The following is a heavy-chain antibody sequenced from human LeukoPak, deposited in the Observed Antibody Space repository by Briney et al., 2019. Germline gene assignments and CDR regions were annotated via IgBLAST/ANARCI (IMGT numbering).Heavy chain of an antibody. CDR3: ARDGIQLWLKAADAFDI. D-gene: IGHD5-18*01. Sequence: ASVKVSCKASGYTFTSYGISWVRQAPGQGLEWMGWISAYNGNTNYAQKPQGRVTMTTDTSTSTAYMELRSLRSDDTAVYYCARDGIQLWLKAADAFDIWGQGTMVTVSS. V-gene: IGHV1-18*01. CDR1: GYTFTSYG. J-gene: IGHJ3*02. CDR2: ISAYNGNT.